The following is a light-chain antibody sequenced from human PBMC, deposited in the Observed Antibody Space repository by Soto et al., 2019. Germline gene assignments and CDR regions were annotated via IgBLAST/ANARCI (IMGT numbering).Light chain of an antibody. CDR3: QQYNNWPRT. CDR1: QSVSSN. V-gene: IGKV3-15*01. CDR2: GAS. J-gene: IGKJ1*01. Sequence: EIVMTQSPATLSVSPGERATLSCRASQSVSSNLAWYQQKLGQAPSLLIYGASTRATGIPARFSGSGSGTDFTLTISSLQSEDFAVYYCQQYNNWPRTFGQGTKVDIK.